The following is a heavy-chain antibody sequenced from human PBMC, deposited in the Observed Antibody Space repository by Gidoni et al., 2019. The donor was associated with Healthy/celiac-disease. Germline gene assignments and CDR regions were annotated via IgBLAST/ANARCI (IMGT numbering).Heavy chain of an antibody. J-gene: IGHJ4*02. Sequence: QVQLQQWGAGLLKPSETLSLTCAVYGGSFSVYYWSWIRQPPGKGLEWIGEINHSGSTNYNPSLKCRVTISVDTSKNQFSLKLSSVTAADTAVYYCARGDSSGYYGFYWGQGTLVTVSS. CDR2: INHSGST. D-gene: IGHD3-22*01. CDR1: GGSFSVYY. CDR3: ARGDSSGYYGFY. V-gene: IGHV4-34*01.